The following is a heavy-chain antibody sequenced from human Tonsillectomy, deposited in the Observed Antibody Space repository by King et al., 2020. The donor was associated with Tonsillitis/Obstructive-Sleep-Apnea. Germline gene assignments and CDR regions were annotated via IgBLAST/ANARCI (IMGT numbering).Heavy chain of an antibody. CDR3: ARGGRIQLWLRLCAFDI. Sequence: QVQLQQWGAGLLKPSETLSLTCAVYGGSFSGYYWSWIRQPPGKGLEWIGEINNSGSTNYNPSLKSRVTISVDTSKNQFSLKLSSVTAADTAVYYCARGGRIQLWLRLCAFDIWGQGTLVTVSS. CDR2: INNSGST. J-gene: IGHJ3*02. V-gene: IGHV4-34*01. D-gene: IGHD5-18*01. CDR1: GGSFSGYY.